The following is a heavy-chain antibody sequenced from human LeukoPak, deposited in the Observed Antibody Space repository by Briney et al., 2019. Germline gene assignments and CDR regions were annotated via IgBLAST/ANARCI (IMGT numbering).Heavy chain of an antibody. Sequence: GASVKVSCKASGYTFSTYYMHWVRQAPGQGLEWMGIVNPRSGSASYAQKFQGRLTMARDTSTSTVYMELSSLRSEDTAMYYCAGDSGSYPQYYFDYWGQGTLVTVSS. J-gene: IGHJ4*02. D-gene: IGHD1-26*01. CDR2: VNPRSGSA. CDR3: AGDSGSYPQYYFDY. CDR1: GYTFSTYY. V-gene: IGHV1-46*01.